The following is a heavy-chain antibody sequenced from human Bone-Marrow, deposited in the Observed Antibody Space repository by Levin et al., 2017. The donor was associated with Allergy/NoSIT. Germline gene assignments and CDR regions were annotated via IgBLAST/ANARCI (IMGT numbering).Heavy chain of an antibody. Sequence: PSETLSLTCTVSGGSISDRSHYWGWIRQPPGKGLEWIGSIYYSGSTYYNPSLKSRVIISVDTSNNQFSLKLSSVTAADTAVYYCARLFGTTVFGVAVESAFDIWGQGTWVSVSS. J-gene: IGHJ3*02. V-gene: IGHV4-39*07. CDR1: GGSISDRSHY. CDR2: IYYSGST. CDR3: ARLFGTTVFGVAVESAFDI. D-gene: IGHD3-3*01.